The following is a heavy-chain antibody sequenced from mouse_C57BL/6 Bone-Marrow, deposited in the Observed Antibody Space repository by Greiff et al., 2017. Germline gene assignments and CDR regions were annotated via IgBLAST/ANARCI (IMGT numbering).Heavy chain of an antibody. CDR3: ARQYCYGSSHWYFDV. D-gene: IGHD1-1*01. V-gene: IGHV7-3*01. CDR1: GFTFTDYY. CDR2: IRNKANGYTT. J-gene: IGHJ1*03. Sequence: EVQLVESGGGLVQPGGSLSLSCAASGFTFTDYYMSWVRQPPGKALEWLGFIRNKANGYTTEYSASVKGRFTISRDNSQSILYLQMNALRAEDSATYYCARQYCYGSSHWYFDVWGTGTTVTVSS.